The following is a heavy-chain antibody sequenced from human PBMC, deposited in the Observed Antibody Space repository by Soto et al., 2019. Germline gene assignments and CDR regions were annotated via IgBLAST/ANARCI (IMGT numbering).Heavy chain of an antibody. CDR1: GFTFSTYE. V-gene: IGHV3-13*05. J-gene: IGHJ6*02. D-gene: IGHD3-22*01. CDR2: VGTAGDP. Sequence: GGSLRLSCAASGFTFSTYEMHWVRQAPGGGLEWVSGVGTAGDPYYSDSVRGRFTISRENAKNSLFLQMHSLRAGDTAVYYCTRVNSSTSAGMDAWGQGTMVTVSS. CDR3: TRVNSSTSAGMDA.